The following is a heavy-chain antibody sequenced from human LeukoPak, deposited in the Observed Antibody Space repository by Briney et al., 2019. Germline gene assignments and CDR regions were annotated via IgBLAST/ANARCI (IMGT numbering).Heavy chain of an antibody. Sequence: GGSLRLSCAASGFTFSSYSMNWVRQAPGKGLEWVSSISSSSSYIYYADSVKGRFTISRDNAKNSLSLQMNSLRAEDTAVYYCARTPRYCSSTGCFYFDYWGQGTLVTLSS. J-gene: IGHJ4*02. CDR2: ISSSSSYI. V-gene: IGHV3-21*01. CDR1: GFTFSSYS. CDR3: ARTPRYCSSTGCFYFDY. D-gene: IGHD2-2*01.